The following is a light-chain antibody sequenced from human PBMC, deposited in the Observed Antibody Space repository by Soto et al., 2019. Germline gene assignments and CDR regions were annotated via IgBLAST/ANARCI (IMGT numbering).Light chain of an antibody. J-gene: IGKJ1*01. Sequence: EIVLTQSPGTLSLSPGERATHSCRASHSVRSSYLAWYQQKPGQAPRLLIYGASSRATGIPDRFSGSGSGTDFTLTMSRLEPEDFAVYYCQQYGSSPGTFGQGTKVEIK. CDR1: HSVRSSY. V-gene: IGKV3-20*01. CDR2: GAS. CDR3: QQYGSSPGT.